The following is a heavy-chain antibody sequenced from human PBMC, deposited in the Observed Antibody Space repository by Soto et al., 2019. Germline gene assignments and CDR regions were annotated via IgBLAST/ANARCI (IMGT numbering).Heavy chain of an antibody. Sequence: GGSLRLSCAASGFTFSGYWMHWVRQAPGKGLVWVSRINSDGSSTSYADSVKGRFTISRDNAKNTLYLQMNSLRAEDTAVYYCAKAGRADDSSGDNAFDIWGQGTMVTVSS. D-gene: IGHD3-22*01. CDR1: GFTFSGYW. V-gene: IGHV3-74*01. CDR3: AKAGRADDSSGDNAFDI. J-gene: IGHJ3*02. CDR2: INSDGSST.